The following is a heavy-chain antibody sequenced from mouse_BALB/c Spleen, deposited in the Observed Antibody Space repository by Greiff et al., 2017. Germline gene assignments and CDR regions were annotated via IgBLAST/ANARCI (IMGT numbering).Heavy chain of an antibody. CDR1: GFTFSDYY. V-gene: IGHV5-4*02. Sequence: EVKLMESGGGLVKPGGSLKLSCAASGFTFSDYYMYWVRQTPEKRLEWVATISDGGSYTYYPDSVKGRFTISRDNAKNNLYLQMSSLKSEDTAMYYCARDGSYYGSSYLAYWGQGTLVTVSA. D-gene: IGHD1-1*01. CDR3: ARDGSYYGSSYLAY. J-gene: IGHJ3*01. CDR2: ISDGGSYT.